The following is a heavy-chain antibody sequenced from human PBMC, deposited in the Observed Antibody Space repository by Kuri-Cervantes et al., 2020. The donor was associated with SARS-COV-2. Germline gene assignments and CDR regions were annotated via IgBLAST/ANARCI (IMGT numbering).Heavy chain of an antibody. CDR1: GYTLTELS. CDR3: ARDWSRDGYNSFDY. Sequence: ASVKVSCKVSGYTLTELSMHWVRQAPGKGLEWMGGFDPEDGETIYAQKFQGRVTMTEDTSTDTAYMELSSLRSEDTAVYYCARDWSRDGYNSFDYWGQGTLVTVSS. J-gene: IGHJ4*02. CDR2: FDPEDGET. V-gene: IGHV1-24*01. D-gene: IGHD5-24*01.